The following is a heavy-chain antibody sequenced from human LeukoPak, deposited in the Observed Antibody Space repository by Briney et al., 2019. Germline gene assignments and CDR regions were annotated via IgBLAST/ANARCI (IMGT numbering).Heavy chain of an antibody. CDR1: GFIFSNFG. J-gene: IGHJ4*02. CDR3: AKDWGV. D-gene: IGHD3-16*01. Sequence: SGGSLRLSCAASGFIFSNFGMHWVRQAPGKGLEWVAFIRYDGSNKYYADSVKGRFTVSRDNSKNTLYMQMNSLRTEDTAVYYCAKDWGVWGQGTLVTVSS. CDR2: IRYDGSNK. V-gene: IGHV3-30*02.